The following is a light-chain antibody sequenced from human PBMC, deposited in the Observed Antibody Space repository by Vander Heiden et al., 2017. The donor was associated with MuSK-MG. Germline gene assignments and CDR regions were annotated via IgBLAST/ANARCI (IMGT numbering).Light chain of an antibody. J-gene: IGLJ3*02. CDR3: AARDNSLNGVV. V-gene: IGLV1-44*01. CDR2: NNN. CDR1: SSNIGSNA. Sequence: QSVLTQPPSPSGTPGPTVTISCSGSSSNIGSNAVHWYQQLPGTAPKLLIYNNNQRHSGVPERCSGSKSGTSASLAISGLQAEDEADYYGAARDNSLNGVVFGGGTKLIVL.